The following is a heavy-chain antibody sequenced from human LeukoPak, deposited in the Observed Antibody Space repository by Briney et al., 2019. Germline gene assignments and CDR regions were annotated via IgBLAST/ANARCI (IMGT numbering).Heavy chain of an antibody. CDR3: ARGYCSSTSCYYYYGMDV. CDR2: IYYSGST. Sequence: SETLSLTCTVSGGSISSSSYYWGWIRQPPGKGLEWIGSIYYSGSTYYNPSLKSRVTISVDTSKNQFSLKLSSVTASDTAVYYCARGYCSSTSCYYYYGMDVWGQGTTVTVSS. J-gene: IGHJ6*02. V-gene: IGHV4-39*01. D-gene: IGHD2-2*01. CDR1: GGSISSSSYY.